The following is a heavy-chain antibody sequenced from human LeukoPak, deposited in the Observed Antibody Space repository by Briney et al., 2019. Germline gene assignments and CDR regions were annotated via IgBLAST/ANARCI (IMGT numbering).Heavy chain of an antibody. CDR2: IYYSGST. J-gene: IGHJ4*02. Sequence: SETLSLTCTVSGGSISSYYWSWIRQPPGKGLEWIEYIYYSGSTNYNPSLKSRVTISVDTSKNQFSLKLSSVTAADTAVYYCARAWCGDCYGDLYFLFDYWGQGTLVTVSS. CDR3: ARAWCGDCYGDLYFLFDY. CDR1: GGSISSYY. D-gene: IGHD2-21*02. V-gene: IGHV4-59*01.